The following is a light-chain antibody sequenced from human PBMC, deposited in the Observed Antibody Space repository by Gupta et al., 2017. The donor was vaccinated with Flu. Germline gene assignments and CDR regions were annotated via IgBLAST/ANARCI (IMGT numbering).Light chain of an antibody. CDR3: QQDNNSSRT. CDR2: KAS. CDR1: QSISSW. J-gene: IGKJ1*01. V-gene: IGKV1-5*03. Sequence: PSTLSASIGDRVTITCRASQSISSWLAWYQQKPGKAPKLLIYKASTLESGVPSRFSGSGSGTEFTLTISSLQPDDFATYYCQQDNNSSRTFGQGTKVEIK.